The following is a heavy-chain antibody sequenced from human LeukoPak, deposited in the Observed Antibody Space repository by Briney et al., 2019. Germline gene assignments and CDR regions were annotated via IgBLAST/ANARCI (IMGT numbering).Heavy chain of an antibody. CDR1: IYSLTELS. J-gene: IGHJ5*02. CDR2: FDPEDGET. Sequence: ASVKVSCKVSIYSLTELSMHWVRQAPGKGLEWMGGFDPEDGETIYAQKFQGRVTMTEDTSTDTAYMELSSLRSEDTAVYYCATTDSSAIGYNWFDPWGQGTLVTVSS. V-gene: IGHV1-24*01. D-gene: IGHD3-22*01. CDR3: ATTDSSAIGYNWFDP.